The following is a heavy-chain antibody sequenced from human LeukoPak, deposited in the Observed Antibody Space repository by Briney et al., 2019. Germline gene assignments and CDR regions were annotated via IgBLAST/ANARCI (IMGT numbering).Heavy chain of an antibody. CDR1: GYSFTSYW. D-gene: IGHD2-21*02. Sequence: GESLKISCKGSGYSFTSYWIGWVRQMPGKGLKWMGIIYPGDSDARYSPSFQGQVTISADKSITTAYLQWSSLKASDTAMYYCARSRGGDYLRAFHIWGQGTMITVSS. CDR3: ARSRGGDYLRAFHI. CDR2: IYPGDSDA. J-gene: IGHJ3*02. V-gene: IGHV5-51*01.